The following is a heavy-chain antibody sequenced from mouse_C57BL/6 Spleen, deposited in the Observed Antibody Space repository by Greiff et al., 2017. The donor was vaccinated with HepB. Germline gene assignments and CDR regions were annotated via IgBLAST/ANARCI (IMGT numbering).Heavy chain of an antibody. CDR1: GFTFSDAW. V-gene: IGHV6-6*01. Sequence: EVQGVESGGGLVQPGGSMKLSCAASGFTFSDAWMDWVRQSPEKGLEWVAEIRNKANNHATYYAESVKGRFTISRDDSKSSVYLQMNSLRAEDTGIYYCTRDGNYPFYYAMDYWGQGTSVTVSS. D-gene: IGHD2-1*01. CDR2: IRNKANNHAT. CDR3: TRDGNYPFYYAMDY. J-gene: IGHJ4*01.